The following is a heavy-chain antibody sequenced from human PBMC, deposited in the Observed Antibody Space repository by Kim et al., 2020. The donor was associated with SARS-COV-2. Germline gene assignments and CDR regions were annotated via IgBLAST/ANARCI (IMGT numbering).Heavy chain of an antibody. CDR3: ARSPRLGVARLLVQKGMDV. J-gene: IGHJ6*04. CDR2: ISAYNGNT. D-gene: IGHD3-3*01. Sequence: ASVKVSCKASGYTFTSYGISWVRQAPGQGLEWMGWISAYNGNTNYAQKLQGRVTMTTDTSTSTAYMELRSLRSDDTAVYYCARSPRLGVARLLVQKGMDVWGKGTTVTVSS. CDR1: GYTFTSYG. V-gene: IGHV1-18*01.